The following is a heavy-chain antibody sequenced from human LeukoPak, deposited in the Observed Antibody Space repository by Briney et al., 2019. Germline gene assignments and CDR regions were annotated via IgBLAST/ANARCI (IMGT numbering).Heavy chain of an antibody. Sequence: PGGSLRLSCAASGFTFDDYGMSWVRQAPGKGLEWVSGINWNGGSTGYAYSVKGRFTISRDNAKNSLYLQMNSLRAEATALYYCAREHIVVVTAGYMDVWGKGTTVTVSS. CDR2: INWNGGST. V-gene: IGHV3-20*04. D-gene: IGHD2-21*02. CDR3: AREHIVVVTAGYMDV. CDR1: GFTFDDYG. J-gene: IGHJ6*03.